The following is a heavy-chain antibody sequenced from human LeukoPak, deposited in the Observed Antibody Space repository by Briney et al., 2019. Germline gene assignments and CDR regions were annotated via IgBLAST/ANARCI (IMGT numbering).Heavy chain of an antibody. CDR2: ISGSGGST. CDR3: ARGPSGYHNT. Sequence: GGSLRLSCVASGFTFSDYAMNWVRQAPGKGLEWLSTISGSGGSTYYTDSVKGRFTISSDNSKNTLYLQMNSLRAEDTAVYYCARGPSGYHNTGGQGTLVTVSS. J-gene: IGHJ4*01. D-gene: IGHD5-12*01. CDR1: GFTFSDYA. V-gene: IGHV3-23*01.